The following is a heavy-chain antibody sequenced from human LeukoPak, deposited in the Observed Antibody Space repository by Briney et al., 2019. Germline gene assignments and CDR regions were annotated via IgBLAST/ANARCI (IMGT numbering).Heavy chain of an antibody. J-gene: IGHJ4*02. D-gene: IGHD3-22*01. CDR1: GFTFSSYA. CDR2: ISGSGGST. V-gene: IGHV3-23*01. Sequence: PGGSLRLSCAASGFTFSSYAMSWVRLAPGKGLEWVSAISGSGGSTYYADSVKGRFTISRDSSKNTLYLQMNSLRAEDTAIYYCAKSTSYYYDSSDPYYFDYWGQGTLVTVSS. CDR3: AKSTSYYYDSSDPYYFDY.